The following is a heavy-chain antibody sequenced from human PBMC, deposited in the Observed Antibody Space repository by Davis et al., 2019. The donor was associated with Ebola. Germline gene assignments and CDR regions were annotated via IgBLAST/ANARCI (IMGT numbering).Heavy chain of an antibody. CDR3: ARDYYGSGSYPYYFDY. CDR1: GFTFSSYA. CDR2: ISYDGSNK. Sequence: GESLKISCAASGFTFSSYAMHWVRQAPGKGLEWVAVISYDGSNKYYADSVKGRFTISRDNAKNSLYLQMNSLRAEDTAVYYCARDYYGSGSYPYYFDYWGQGTLVTVSS. D-gene: IGHD3-10*01. V-gene: IGHV3-30-3*01. J-gene: IGHJ4*02.